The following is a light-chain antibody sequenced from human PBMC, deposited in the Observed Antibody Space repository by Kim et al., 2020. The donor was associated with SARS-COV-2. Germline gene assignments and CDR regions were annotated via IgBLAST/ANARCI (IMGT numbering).Light chain of an antibody. J-gene: IGKJ2*01. CDR1: QSIDTW. CDR2: LAS. CDR3: QHYIRFPYT. Sequence: DIQMAQSPSTLSASVGDRVTITCRASQSIDTWLAWYQQKPGKAPNLLIYLASTLESGVPSRFSGSGSGTEFTLTINSLQPDDFATYYCQHYIRFPYTFGQGTKRRS. V-gene: IGKV1-5*03.